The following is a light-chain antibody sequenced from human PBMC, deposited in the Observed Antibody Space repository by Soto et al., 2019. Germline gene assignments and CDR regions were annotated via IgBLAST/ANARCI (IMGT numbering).Light chain of an antibody. CDR1: QSLVSSDGDTY. Sequence: DVVLTQSPLSLPVTLGQPASISCRSSQSLVSSDGDTYLNWFQQRPGQSPRRLIYKVSKRDSGVPDRFSGSGSGTGFTLKISRVEAEDVGVYYCMQGTHWPPWTFGQGTKVEIE. CDR2: KVS. V-gene: IGKV2-30*01. J-gene: IGKJ1*01. CDR3: MQGTHWPPWT.